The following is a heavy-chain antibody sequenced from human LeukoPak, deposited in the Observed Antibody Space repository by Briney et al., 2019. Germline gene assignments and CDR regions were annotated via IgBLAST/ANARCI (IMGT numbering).Heavy chain of an antibody. Sequence: PETLSLTCTVSGGSISSSSYYWGWIRQPPGKGLEWIGSIYYSGSTYYNPSLKSRVTISVDTSKNQFSLKLSSVTAADTAVYYCARERNRYCTTTSCHTVNWFDPWGQGTLVIVSS. CDR3: ARERNRYCTTTSCHTVNWFDP. V-gene: IGHV4-39*07. CDR2: IYYSGST. D-gene: IGHD2-2*01. J-gene: IGHJ5*02. CDR1: GGSISSSSYY.